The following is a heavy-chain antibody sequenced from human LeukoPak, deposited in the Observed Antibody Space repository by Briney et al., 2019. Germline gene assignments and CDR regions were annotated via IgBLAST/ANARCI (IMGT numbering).Heavy chain of an antibody. CDR3: ARYCGGDCYGMDV. CDR2: IKQDGSEK. V-gene: IGHV3-7*01. J-gene: IGHJ6*02. Sequence: GGSLRLSCAASGFTFSSYAMSWVRQAPGKGLEWVANIKQDGSEKHYADSVKGRFTISRDNAKNSLYLQMHSLRAEEMAVYYCARYCGGDCYGMDVWGQGTTVTVSS. CDR1: GFTFSSYA. D-gene: IGHD2-21*01.